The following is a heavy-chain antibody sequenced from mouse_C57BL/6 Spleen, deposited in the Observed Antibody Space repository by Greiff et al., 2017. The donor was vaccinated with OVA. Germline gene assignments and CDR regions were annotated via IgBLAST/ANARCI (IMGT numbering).Heavy chain of an antibody. V-gene: IGHV7-3*01. Sequence: EVHLVESGGGLVQPGGSLSLSCAASGFTFTDYYMSWVRQPPGKALEWLGFIRNKANGYTTESSASVKGRFTISRDNSQSILYLQMNALRAEDSATYYGARVRYYGSPRYFDVWGTGTTVTVSS. J-gene: IGHJ1*03. D-gene: IGHD1-1*01. CDR2: IRNKANGYTT. CDR1: GFTFTDYY. CDR3: ARVRYYGSPRYFDV.